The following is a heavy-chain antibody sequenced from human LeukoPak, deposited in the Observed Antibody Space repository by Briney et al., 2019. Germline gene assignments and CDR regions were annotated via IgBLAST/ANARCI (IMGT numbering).Heavy chain of an antibody. D-gene: IGHD1-20*01. Sequence: GGSLRLSCAASGFTFSSYSMNWVRQAPGKGLEWVSSISSSSSYIYYADSVKGRFTISRDNAKNSLYLQMNSLRAEDTAVYYCARDRSITGIWFDPWGQGTLVTVSS. CDR2: ISSSSSYI. J-gene: IGHJ5*02. V-gene: IGHV3-21*01. CDR3: ARDRSITGIWFDP. CDR1: GFTFSSYS.